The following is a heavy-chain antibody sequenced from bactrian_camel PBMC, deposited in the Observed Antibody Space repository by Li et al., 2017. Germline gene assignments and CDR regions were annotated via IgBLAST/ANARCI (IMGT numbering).Heavy chain of an antibody. CDR1: GDTYSGYA. CDR3: AADSPRRTSGGAWYCRSPFGY. D-gene: IGHD6*01. CDR2: TDSDGRT. V-gene: IGHV3S53*01. Sequence: HVQLVESGGGSVQTGGSLTLSCAISGDTYSGYAMGWFRQAPGKPREGVAVTDSDGRTNYADSVKGRFTISKDNPKNTLYLQMHSLKPEDTAMYYCAADSPRRTSGGAWYCRSPFGYWGQGTQVTVS. J-gene: IGHJ6*01.